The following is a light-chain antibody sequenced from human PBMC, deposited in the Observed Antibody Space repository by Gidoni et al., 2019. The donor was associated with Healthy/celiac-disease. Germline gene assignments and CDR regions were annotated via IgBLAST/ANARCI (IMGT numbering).Light chain of an antibody. J-gene: IGKJ3*01. CDR2: AAS. CDR3: LQHNNYPFT. CDR1: QGIGND. Sequence: DIQMTQSPSSLSASVGDRVTITCRASQGIGNDLGWYQQKPGKATKRLIYAASSLQGGVPSSFSGSGSETEFTLTISSLQPEDFATYYCLQHNNYPFTFGPGTRVDIK. V-gene: IGKV1-17*01.